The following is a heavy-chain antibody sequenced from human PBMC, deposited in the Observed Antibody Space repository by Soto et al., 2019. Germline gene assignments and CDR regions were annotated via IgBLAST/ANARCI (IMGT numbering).Heavy chain of an antibody. CDR1: GFTFSSYW. CDR2: IKQDGSEK. J-gene: IGHJ5*02. Sequence: PGGSLRLSCAASGFTFSSYWVSWVRQAPGKGLEWVANIKQDGSEKYYVDSVKGRFTISRDNAKNSLYLQMNSLRAEDTAVYYCATSYDSSGYPWFDPWGQGTLVTV. V-gene: IGHV3-7*03. D-gene: IGHD3-22*01. CDR3: ATSYDSSGYPWFDP.